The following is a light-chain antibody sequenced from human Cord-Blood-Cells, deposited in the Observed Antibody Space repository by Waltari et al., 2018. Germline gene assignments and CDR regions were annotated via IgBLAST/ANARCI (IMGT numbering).Light chain of an antibody. V-gene: IGLV2-23*01. Sequence: QSALTQPASVSGPTGQSITISCTGTSSDDGSYNLVSWYQQHPGKAPKLMIYEGTKRPSGVSNRFSGSKSGNTASLTISGLQAEDEADYYCCSYAGSSTFVVFGGGTKLTVL. CDR2: EGT. CDR1: SSDDGSYNL. CDR3: CSYAGSSTFVV. J-gene: IGLJ2*01.